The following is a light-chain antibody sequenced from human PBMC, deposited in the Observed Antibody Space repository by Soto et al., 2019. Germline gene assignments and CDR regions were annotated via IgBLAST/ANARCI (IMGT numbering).Light chain of an antibody. V-gene: IGKV3-15*01. J-gene: IGKJ2*01. CDR2: GAS. CDR1: QNVTTK. Sequence: ETVMTQSPATLAVSPGERVTLSCRASQNVTTKLAWYQQKPGQGPRLLIYGASIRATGIPARFSGSGSGTEFTLTISSLQPEDFAVYFCQQYNYWLVYTFGRGTKLEIK. CDR3: QQYNYWLVYT.